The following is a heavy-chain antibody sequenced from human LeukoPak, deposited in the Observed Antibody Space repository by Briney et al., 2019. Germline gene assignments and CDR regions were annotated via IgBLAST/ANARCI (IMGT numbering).Heavy chain of an antibody. J-gene: IGHJ4*02. CDR1: GYTFTSYD. Sequence: ASVKVSCKASGYTFTSYDINWVRLATGQGLEWMGWMNPNSGNTGYAQKFQGRVTMTRNTSISTAYMELSSLRSEDTAVYYCARGSRRKSGYYYNFDYWGQGTLVTVSS. CDR3: ARGSRRKSGYYYNFDY. D-gene: IGHD3-22*01. V-gene: IGHV1-8*01. CDR2: MNPNSGNT.